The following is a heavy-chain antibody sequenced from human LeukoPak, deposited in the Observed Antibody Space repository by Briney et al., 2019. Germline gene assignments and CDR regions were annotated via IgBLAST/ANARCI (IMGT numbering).Heavy chain of an antibody. V-gene: IGHV4-59*08. Sequence: PSETLSLTCTVSGGSISSYYWGWIRQPPGKGLEWIGYIYYSGSTNYNPSLKSRVTISVDTSKNQFSLKLSSVTAADTAVYYCARRPDSTQSLDWYFDLWGRGTLVTVSS. D-gene: IGHD3-3*01. CDR1: GGSISSYY. CDR2: IYYSGST. CDR3: ARRPDSTQSLDWYFDL. J-gene: IGHJ2*01.